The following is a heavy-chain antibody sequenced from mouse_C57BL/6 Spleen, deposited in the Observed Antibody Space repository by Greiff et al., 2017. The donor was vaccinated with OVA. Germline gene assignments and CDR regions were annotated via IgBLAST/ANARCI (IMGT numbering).Heavy chain of an antibody. Sequence: EVQLQQSGPELVKPGASVKIPCKASGYTFTDYNMDWVKQSHGKSLEWIGDINPNNGGTIYNQKFKGKATLTVDKSSSTAYMELRSLTSEDTAVYYCARKYSLTGTESYWYFDVWGTGTTVTVSS. J-gene: IGHJ1*03. CDR3: ARKYSLTGTESYWYFDV. V-gene: IGHV1-18*01. D-gene: IGHD4-1*01. CDR2: INPNNGGT. CDR1: GYTFTDYN.